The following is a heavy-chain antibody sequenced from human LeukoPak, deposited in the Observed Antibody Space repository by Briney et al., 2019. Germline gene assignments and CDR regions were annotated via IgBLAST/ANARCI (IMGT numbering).Heavy chain of an antibody. CDR2: IYTSGST. CDR3: ARGLVYYYYYYMDV. Sequence: GSLRLSCAASGFTFAGHTMTWLRQAPGKGLEWIGYIYTSGSTNYNPSLKSRVTISVDTSKNQFSLKLSSVTAADTAVYYCARGLVYYYYYYMDVWGKGTTVTVSS. D-gene: IGHD2-8*02. V-gene: IGHV4-4*09. J-gene: IGHJ6*03. CDR1: GFTFAGHT.